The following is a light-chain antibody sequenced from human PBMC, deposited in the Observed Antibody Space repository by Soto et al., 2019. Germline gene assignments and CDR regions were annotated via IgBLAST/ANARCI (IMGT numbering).Light chain of an antibody. CDR3: QHFLTYPLT. CDR2: EAS. CDR1: QRISSW. Sequence: DIQMTQSPSTLSASVGDRVTITCRASQRISSWLAWYQQKPGKAPKLLIYEASILQSGVPSRFSGSGSGTEFTLTISGLQADDFATYFCQHFLTYPLTFGGGTKVDI. J-gene: IGKJ4*01. V-gene: IGKV1-5*03.